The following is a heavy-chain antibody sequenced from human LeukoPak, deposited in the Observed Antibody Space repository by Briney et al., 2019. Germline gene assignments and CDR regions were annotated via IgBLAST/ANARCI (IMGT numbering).Heavy chain of an antibody. Sequence: SETLSLTCAVYGGSFSGYYWSWIRQPPGKGLEWIGEINHSGSINYNPSLKNRVTISVDTSKNQFSLKLSSVTAADTAVYYCARGLESRLPYYYYYYMDVWGKGTTVTVSS. CDR1: GGSFSGYY. V-gene: IGHV4-34*01. CDR2: INHSGSI. J-gene: IGHJ6*03. CDR3: ARGLESRLPYYYYYYMDV. D-gene: IGHD3-3*01.